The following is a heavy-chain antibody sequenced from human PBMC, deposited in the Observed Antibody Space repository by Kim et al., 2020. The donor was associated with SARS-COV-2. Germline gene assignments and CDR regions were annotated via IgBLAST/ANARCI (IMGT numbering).Heavy chain of an antibody. Sequence: YNPSLKSRVTISVDTSKNQFSLKLSSVTTADTAVYYCARVVVGATGWFDPWGQGTLVTVSS. D-gene: IGHD2-15*01. V-gene: IGHV4-31*02. J-gene: IGHJ5*02. CDR3: ARVVVGATGWFDP.